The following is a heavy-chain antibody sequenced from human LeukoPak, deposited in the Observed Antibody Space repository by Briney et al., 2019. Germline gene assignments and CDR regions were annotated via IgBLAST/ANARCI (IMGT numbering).Heavy chain of an antibody. D-gene: IGHD3-3*01. Sequence: SETLSLTCTASGGSISSYYWSWIRQPPGKGLVWIGYIYYSGSTNYNPSLKSRVTISVDTSKNQFSLKLSSVTAADTAVYYCVPRKEWSCYMDVWGKGTTVTVSS. CDR2: IYYSGST. CDR1: GGSISSYY. CDR3: VPRKEWSCYMDV. J-gene: IGHJ6*03. V-gene: IGHV4-59*01.